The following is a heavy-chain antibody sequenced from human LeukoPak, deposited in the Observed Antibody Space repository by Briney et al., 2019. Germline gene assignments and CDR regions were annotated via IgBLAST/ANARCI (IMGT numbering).Heavy chain of an antibody. V-gene: IGHV3-74*01. D-gene: IGHD3-10*01. CDR1: KFTFSSYW. CDR2: INPDGSTT. J-gene: IGHJ4*02. CDR3: ARAGGFGYYFDY. Sequence: PGGSLRLSCAASKFTFSSYWMHWVRQAPGKGLVWVSRINPDGSTTNYADSVKGRFTISRDNAKNTLYLQMNSLRAEDTAVYYCARAGGFGYYFDYWGQGTLVTVSS.